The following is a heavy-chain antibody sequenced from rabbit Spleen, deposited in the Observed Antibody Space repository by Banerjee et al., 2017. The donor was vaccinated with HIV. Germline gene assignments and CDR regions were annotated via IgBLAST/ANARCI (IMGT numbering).Heavy chain of an antibody. V-gene: IGHV1S45*01. CDR3: ARGSAAMTMVITGFYLNL. D-gene: IGHD2-1*01. CDR1: GFSFTDRDV. J-gene: IGHJ4*01. Sequence: QEQLVESGGGLVQPGGSLKLSCKASGFSFTDRDVMCWVRQAPGKGLEWIACIYAGSSGTTYYASGAKGRFTISKTSSTTVTLQMTSLTAADTATYFCARGSAAMTMVITGFYLNLWGQGTLVTVS. CDR2: IYAGSSGTT.